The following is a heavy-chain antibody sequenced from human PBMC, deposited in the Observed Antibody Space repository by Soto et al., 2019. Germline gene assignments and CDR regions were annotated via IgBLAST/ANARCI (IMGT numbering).Heavy chain of an antibody. CDR3: ARARRMLPAAAISYGMDV. D-gene: IGHD2-2*01. Sequence: EVQLLESGGGLVQPGGSLRLSCAASGFTFSSYAMTWVRQAPGKGLEWVSGISSAGRTNYAESVKGRFTISRDNSKNTLYLQMNSLRDEDTAVYYCARARRMLPAAAISYGMDVWGQGTTVTVTS. V-gene: IGHV3-23*01. CDR1: GFTFSSYA. CDR2: ISSAGRT. J-gene: IGHJ6*02.